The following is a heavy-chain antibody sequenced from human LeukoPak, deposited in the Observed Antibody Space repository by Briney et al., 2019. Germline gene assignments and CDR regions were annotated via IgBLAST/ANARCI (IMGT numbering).Heavy chain of an antibody. D-gene: IGHD3-9*01. V-gene: IGHV1-18*01. Sequence: ASVKVSCKASGYTFTSYGISWVRQAPGQGLAGMGWISACKGNTNYAQKLQGRVTMTTDTSTSTAYMELRSLRSDDTVVYYWQKTAYDILTGSFLGGAFDIWGQGTMVTVSS. J-gene: IGHJ3*02. CDR1: GYTFTSYG. CDR3: QKTAYDILTGSFLGGAFDI. CDR2: ISACKGNT.